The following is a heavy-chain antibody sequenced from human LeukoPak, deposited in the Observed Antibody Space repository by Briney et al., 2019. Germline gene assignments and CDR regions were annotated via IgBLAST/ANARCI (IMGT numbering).Heavy chain of an antibody. CDR1: GFTFSSYA. J-gene: IGHJ6*02. Sequence: GGSLRLSCAASGFTFSSYAMSWVRQAPGKGLEWVSAISGSGGSTYYADSVKGRFTISRDNSKNTLYLQMNSLRAEDTAVYYCAKDELMVRGVINYYGMDVWGQGTTVTVSS. CDR3: AKDELMVRGVINYYGMDV. CDR2: ISGSGGST. V-gene: IGHV3-23*01. D-gene: IGHD3-10*01.